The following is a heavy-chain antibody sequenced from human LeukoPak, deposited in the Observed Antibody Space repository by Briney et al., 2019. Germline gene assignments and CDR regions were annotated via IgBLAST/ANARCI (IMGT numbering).Heavy chain of an antibody. CDR2: INPNSGGT. Sequence: RASVKVSCKASGYTFTTYGLSWVRQAPGQGLEWMGWINPNSGGTNYAQKFQGRVTMTRDTSISTAYMELSRLRSDDTAVYYCARGSGYAHWGQGTLVTVSS. J-gene: IGHJ4*02. V-gene: IGHV1-2*02. CDR1: GYTFTTYG. D-gene: IGHD5-12*01. CDR3: ARGSGYAH.